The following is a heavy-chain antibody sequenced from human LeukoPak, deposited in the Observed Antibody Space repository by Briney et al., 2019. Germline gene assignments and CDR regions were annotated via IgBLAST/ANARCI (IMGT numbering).Heavy chain of an antibody. CDR2: INQDGSVK. V-gene: IGHV3-7*01. CDR3: TRDSVF. Sequence: GGSLRLSCAASGFAFSTYWMDWVRQAPGKGLEWVGNINQDGSVKHYVDSMRGRFTISRDNARNSVYLQMSALRVEDTAVYYCTRDSVFWGQGSLVTASS. CDR1: GFAFSTYW. J-gene: IGHJ4*02.